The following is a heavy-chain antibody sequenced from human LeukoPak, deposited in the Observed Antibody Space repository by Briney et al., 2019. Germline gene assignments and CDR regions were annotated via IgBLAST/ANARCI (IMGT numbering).Heavy chain of an antibody. CDR2: INPNSGGT. J-gene: IGHJ6*03. V-gene: IGHV1-2*02. Sequence: ASVKVSCQASGYTFPCYYMHWVRQAPGQGLEWMGWINPNSGGTNYAQKFQGRVTMTRDTSISTAYMELSRLRSDDTAVYYCARDVEPYCSSTSCFPMDVWGKGTTVTVSS. CDR1: GYTFPCYY. D-gene: IGHD2-2*01. CDR3: ARDVEPYCSSTSCFPMDV.